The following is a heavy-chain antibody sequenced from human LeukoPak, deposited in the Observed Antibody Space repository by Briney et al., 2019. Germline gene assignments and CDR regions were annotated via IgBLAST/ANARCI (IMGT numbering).Heavy chain of an antibody. CDR1: GGSISSYY. D-gene: IGHD3-3*01. CDR3: ARGLFGVVRAYYFDY. V-gene: IGHV4-59*01. Sequence: SETLSLTCTVSGGSISSYYWSWIRQPPGKGLEWIGYIYYSGSTNYNPSLKSRVTISVDTSKNQFSLKLSSVTAADTAVYYCARGLFGVVRAYYFDYWGQGTLVTVSS. CDR2: IYYSGST. J-gene: IGHJ4*02.